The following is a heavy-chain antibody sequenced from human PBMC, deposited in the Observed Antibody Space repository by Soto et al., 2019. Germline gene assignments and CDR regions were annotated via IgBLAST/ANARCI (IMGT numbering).Heavy chain of an antibody. CDR1: GFTFSSHE. D-gene: IGHD6-19*01. Sequence: EVQLVESGGGLVQPGGSLRLSCAASGFTFSSHEMNWVRQAPGKGLERVSYISNSGSTKYYADSVKGRFTISRDNAKNSLYLQMNSLRVEDTAVYFCARVKKAVANPHFDYWGQGTLVTVSS. CDR3: ARVKKAVANPHFDY. V-gene: IGHV3-48*03. CDR2: ISNSGSTK. J-gene: IGHJ4*02.